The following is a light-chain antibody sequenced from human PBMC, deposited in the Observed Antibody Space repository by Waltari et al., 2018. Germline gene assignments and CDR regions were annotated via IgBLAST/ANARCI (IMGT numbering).Light chain of an antibody. CDR3: EQYNTYPHT. Sequence: DIQMTQSQSSLSASIGDKVTITCRASAGISNYVAWFQQKPGKAPKSLIYAASTLHRGVPSKFTGSGFETDFNLTSTSLQPDALATYYCEQYNTYPHTFGQGTRLE. CDR2: AAS. V-gene: IGKV1-16*02. J-gene: IGKJ2*01. CDR1: AGISNY.